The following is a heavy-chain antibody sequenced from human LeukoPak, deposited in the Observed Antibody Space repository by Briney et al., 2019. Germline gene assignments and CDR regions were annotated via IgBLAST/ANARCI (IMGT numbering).Heavy chain of an antibody. J-gene: IGHJ4*02. Sequence: GGSLGLSCAASGFTFSSHWMTWVRQPPGKGLEWVANIKQDGSEKYYVDSVKGRFTISRDNSKNTLYLQMNSLRAEDTAVYYCAKDGGYDFDYWGQGTLLTVSS. CDR3: AKDGGYDFDY. CDR2: IKQDGSEK. CDR1: GFTFSSHW. V-gene: IGHV3-7*03. D-gene: IGHD5-12*01.